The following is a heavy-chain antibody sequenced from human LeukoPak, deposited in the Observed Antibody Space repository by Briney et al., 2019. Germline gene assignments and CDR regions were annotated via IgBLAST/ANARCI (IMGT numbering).Heavy chain of an antibody. D-gene: IGHD6-19*01. CDR1: GGTFSSYA. CDR3: ARDRGQAVATTFYYFDY. CDR2: IIPIFGTA. J-gene: IGHJ4*02. V-gene: IGHV1-69*13. Sequence: SVKVSCKASGGTFSSYAISWVRQAPGQGLEWMGGIIPIFGTANYAQKFQGRVTITADESTSTAYMELSSLRSEDTAVYYCARDRGQAVATTFYYFDYWGQGTLVTVSS.